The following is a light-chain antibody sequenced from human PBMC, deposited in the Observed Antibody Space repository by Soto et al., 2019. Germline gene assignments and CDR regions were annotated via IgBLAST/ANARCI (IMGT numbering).Light chain of an antibody. V-gene: IGKV1-39*01. Sequence: DIQLTQSPSSLSASVGDRVTITCRASQSISSYLNWYQQKPGKAPTLLVHAVSTLQSGVSSRFSGSGFGTDFTLTISSLQPEDVATYYCQHLNGRFTFGPGTKVDIK. CDR3: QHLNGRFT. CDR2: AVS. CDR1: QSISSY. J-gene: IGKJ3*01.